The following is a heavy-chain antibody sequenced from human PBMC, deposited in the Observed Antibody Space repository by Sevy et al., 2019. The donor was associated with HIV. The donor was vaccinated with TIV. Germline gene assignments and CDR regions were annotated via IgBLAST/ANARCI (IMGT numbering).Heavy chain of an antibody. J-gene: IGHJ4*02. Sequence: ASVKVSCKASGYTFTGYYVHWVRQAPGQGLEWMGWINPKNGGTYFAKKFQDSVTLTTDTSVNTAYMELRSLTFDDTAIYYCARMGDYSDSSGYYPLEFWGQGTLVTVSS. D-gene: IGHD3-22*01. CDR2: INPKNGGT. CDR3: ARMGDYSDSSGYYPLEF. V-gene: IGHV1-2*02. CDR1: GYTFTGYY.